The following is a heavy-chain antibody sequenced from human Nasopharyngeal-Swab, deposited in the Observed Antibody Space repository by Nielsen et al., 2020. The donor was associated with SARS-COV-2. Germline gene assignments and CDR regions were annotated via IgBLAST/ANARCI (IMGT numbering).Heavy chain of an antibody. CDR1: GFTFDDYA. CDR3: AKEHHYYMDV. Sequence: SLKISCAASGFTFDDYAMHWVRQAPGKGLEWVSGISWNSGSIGYADSVKGRFTISRDNAKNSLYLQMNSLRAEDTALYYCAKEHHYYMDVWGKGTTVTVSS. J-gene: IGHJ6*03. CDR2: ISWNSGSI. V-gene: IGHV3-9*01.